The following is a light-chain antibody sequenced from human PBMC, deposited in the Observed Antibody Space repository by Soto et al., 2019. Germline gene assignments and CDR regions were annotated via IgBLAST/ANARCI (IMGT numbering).Light chain of an antibody. J-gene: IGLJ1*01. CDR2: EVS. CDR1: SSDVGGYNY. V-gene: IGLV2-14*01. CDR3: SSYTSSNTRDV. Sequence: QSALTQPASVSGSPGQSITISCAGTSSDVGGYNYVSWYQQHPGKAPKLMIYEVSNRPSGISARFSGSKSGNTASLTISVLQAEDEADYYCSSYTSSNTRDVFGTGTKLTVL.